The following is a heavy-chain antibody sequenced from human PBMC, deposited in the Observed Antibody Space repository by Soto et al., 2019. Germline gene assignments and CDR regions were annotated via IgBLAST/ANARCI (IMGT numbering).Heavy chain of an antibody. CDR1: GLPFRSNA. J-gene: IGHJ6*02. V-gene: IGHV3-23*01. Sequence: GSLRLSLAASGLPFRSNAMSWVRKAPGKGLEWGSAMSGSGRSRCYAGSVKGRFTSSRDNSKNTLHLQMNSLRAEDTAVYYCAKLVGYYNSSGYYYPLPMDVWGQGTTVTVSS. CDR2: MSGSGRSR. D-gene: IGHD3-22*01. CDR3: AKLVGYYNSSGYYYPLPMDV.